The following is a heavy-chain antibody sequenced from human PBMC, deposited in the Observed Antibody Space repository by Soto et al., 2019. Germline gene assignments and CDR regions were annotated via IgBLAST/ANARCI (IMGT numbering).Heavy chain of an antibody. CDR3: ARRRGSGDYPNSFDY. J-gene: IGHJ4*02. D-gene: IGHD4-17*01. Sequence: GGSLRLSCAASGFTFSSYAMSWVRQAPGKGLEWVSAISGSGGSTYYADSVKGRFTISRDNSKNTLYLQMNSLRAEDTAVYYCARRRGSGDYPNSFDYWGQGTLVTVSS. CDR2: ISGSGGST. V-gene: IGHV3-23*01. CDR1: GFTFSSYA.